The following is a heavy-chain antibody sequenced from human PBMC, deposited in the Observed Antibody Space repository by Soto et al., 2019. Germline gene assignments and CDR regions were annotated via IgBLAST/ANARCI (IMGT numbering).Heavy chain of an antibody. J-gene: IGHJ6*02. CDR1: GFTFSSCT. CDR3: SGCSGGACHRSSGVDV. CDR2: ISPSTSHI. D-gene: IGHD2-15*01. V-gene: IGHV3-21*01. Sequence: EVHLVESGGGLVKPGGSLRLSCAVSGFTFSSCTMNWVRQAPGKGLEWVSSISPSTSHIYYTDSVKGRFTISRDNAKNSLGLLMNSLRAEDTAVYYCSGCSGGACHRSSGVDVWGQGTTVTVSS.